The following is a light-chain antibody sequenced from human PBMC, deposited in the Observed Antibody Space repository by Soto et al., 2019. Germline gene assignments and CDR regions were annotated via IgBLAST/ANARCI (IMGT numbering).Light chain of an antibody. Sequence: QSALTQPASVSGSPGQSITISCTGTSSDVGSYNLVSWYQQHPGKAPKLRIYEGSKRPSGVSNRFSGAKSGNTASLTLSGLQAEDEADYYCCSYAGSSTFVVFGGGTKLTVL. CDR2: EGS. CDR3: CSYAGSSTFVV. V-gene: IGLV2-23*03. CDR1: SSDVGSYNL. J-gene: IGLJ2*01.